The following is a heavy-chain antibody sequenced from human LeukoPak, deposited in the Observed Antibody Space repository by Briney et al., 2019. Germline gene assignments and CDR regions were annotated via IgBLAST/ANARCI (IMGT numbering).Heavy chain of an antibody. J-gene: IGHJ4*02. CDR2: IYYSGST. CDR3: ARSIAAAESGY. CDR1: GDSISTYY. V-gene: IGHV4-59*12. Sequence: SETLSLTCTVSGDSISTYYWSWIRQSPGKGLEWIGSIYYSGSTYYNPSLKSRVTISVDTSKNQFSLKLSSVTAADTAVYYCARSIAAAESGYWGQGTLVTVSS. D-gene: IGHD6-13*01.